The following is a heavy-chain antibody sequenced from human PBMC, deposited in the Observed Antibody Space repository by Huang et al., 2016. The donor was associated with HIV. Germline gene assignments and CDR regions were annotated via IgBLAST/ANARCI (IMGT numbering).Heavy chain of an antibody. CDR1: GASFTTYF. V-gene: IGHV4-34*02. Sequence: QVRLEQWGEGVVKPSDTLSLTCAVYGASFTTYFWSWICKSPVKGLQGIGEIKPVGPYNYNPLFQSRVIMSVDTPKNQFSLSLRDMTAADAAISYCARLPTPSYYDTWSLSPVEEDFFYFNMDLWGRGTPVIVSS. CDR3: ARLPTPSYYDTWSLSPVEEDFFYFNMDL. J-gene: IGHJ6*03. D-gene: IGHD3-3*01. CDR2: IKPVGPY.